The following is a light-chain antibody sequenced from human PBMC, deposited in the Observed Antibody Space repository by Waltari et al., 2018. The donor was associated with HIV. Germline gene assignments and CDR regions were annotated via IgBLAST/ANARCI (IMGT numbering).Light chain of an antibody. CDR1: QGIATY. J-gene: IGKJ1*01. CDR3: QQLNGYPT. Sequence: DIQLTQSPSFLSASVGDRVTITCRASQGIATYLAWYQQKPGRPPKLLIYAASTLQSVVPSRFSGSGSGTEFTLTVSSLQPEDSATYYCQQLNGYPTFGQGTKVEIK. CDR2: AAS. V-gene: IGKV1-9*01.